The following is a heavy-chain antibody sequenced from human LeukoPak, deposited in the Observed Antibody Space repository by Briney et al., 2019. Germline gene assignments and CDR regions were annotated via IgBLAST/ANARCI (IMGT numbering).Heavy chain of an antibody. CDR1: GFTVSSNY. D-gene: IGHD2-2*01. J-gene: IGHJ4*02. CDR2: IYSGGNT. V-gene: IGHV3-53*01. Sequence: GGSLRLSCAASGFTVSSNYMSWVRQAPGKGLEWVSVIYSGGNTYYADSVKGRFTISRDNSKNTLYLQMNSLRAEDTAVYYCAKDRTVVPAAMASDYWGQGTLVTVSS. CDR3: AKDRTVVPAAMASDY.